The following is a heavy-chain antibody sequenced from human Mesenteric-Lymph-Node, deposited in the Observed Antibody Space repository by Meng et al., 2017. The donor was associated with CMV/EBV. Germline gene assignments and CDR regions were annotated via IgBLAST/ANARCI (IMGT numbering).Heavy chain of an antibody. Sequence: GGSLRLSCAASGFTFSSYWMYWVRQTPGKGLVYISRIDGDGGNTDYADSVKGRFTISRDNAKNTLYLQMSSLTAEDTAVYYCARDGGYYFDYWGQGTLVTVSS. CDR1: GFTFSSYW. V-gene: IGHV3-74*01. CDR3: ARDGGYYFDY. J-gene: IGHJ4*02. CDR2: IDGDGGNT. D-gene: IGHD3-3*01.